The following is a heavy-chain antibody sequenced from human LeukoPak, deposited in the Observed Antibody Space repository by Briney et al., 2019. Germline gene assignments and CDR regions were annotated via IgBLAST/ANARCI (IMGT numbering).Heavy chain of an antibody. D-gene: IGHD6-19*01. J-gene: IGHJ4*02. CDR2: ISGSGGST. CDR1: GFTFSSYA. V-gene: IGHV3-23*01. Sequence: GGSLRLSCAASGFTFSSYAMSWVRQAPGKGLEWVSAISGSGGSTYYADSVKGRFTISRDNSKNTLYLQMNSLRAEDMAVYYCAKAIGPRYSSGWYGFDYWGQGTLVTVSS. CDR3: AKAIGPRYSSGWYGFDY.